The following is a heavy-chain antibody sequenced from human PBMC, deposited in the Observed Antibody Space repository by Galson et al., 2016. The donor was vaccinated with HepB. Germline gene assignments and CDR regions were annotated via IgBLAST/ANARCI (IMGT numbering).Heavy chain of an antibody. Sequence: SLRLSCAASGYSFSSYAMRWVRQAPGKGLEWVSRINANGENTYYADSVKGRFTISRDNSKNTLYLQMSSLRVEDAAIYFRACGPAWDHFNFWGQGSLVIVSS. V-gene: IGHV3-23*01. CDR2: INANGENT. J-gene: IGHJ4*02. CDR3: ACGPAWDHFNF. D-gene: IGHD1-26*01. CDR1: GYSFSSYA.